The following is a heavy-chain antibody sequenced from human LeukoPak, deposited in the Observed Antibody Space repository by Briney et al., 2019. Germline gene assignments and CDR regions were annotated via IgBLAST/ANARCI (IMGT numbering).Heavy chain of an antibody. V-gene: IGHV4-59*08. D-gene: IGHD3-10*01. CDR3: TRVELLFDGNWFDP. CDR1: GGSISSYY. J-gene: IGHJ5*02. CDR2: IYYSGST. Sequence: SETLSLTCTVSGGSISSYYWSWIRQPPGKGLEWIGYIYYSGSTNYNPSLKSRVTISVDTSKNQFSLKLSSVTAADTAVYYCTRVELLFDGNWFDPWGQGTLVTVSS.